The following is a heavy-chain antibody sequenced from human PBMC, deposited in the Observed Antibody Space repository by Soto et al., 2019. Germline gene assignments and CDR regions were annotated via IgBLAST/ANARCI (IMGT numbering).Heavy chain of an antibody. CDR1: GGSFGGYS. CDR2: INHRGSI. V-gene: IGHV4-34*01. Sequence: QVQLQQGGAGRLKPSETLSLNCAVIGGSFGGYSGGWIRRPPGRGREWIGEINHRGSINYNPSLKSRVTMSVDTSKNQFSLKLNSVTAVDTAVFYCARGSRMRIPAASGRDYYYHGLDVWGQGTAVTVSS. D-gene: IGHD2-15*01. J-gene: IGHJ6*02. CDR3: ARGSRMRIPAASGRDYYYHGLDV.